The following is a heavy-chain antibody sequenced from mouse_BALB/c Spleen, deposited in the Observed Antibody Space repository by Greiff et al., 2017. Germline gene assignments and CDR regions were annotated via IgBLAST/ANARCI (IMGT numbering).Heavy chain of an antibody. J-gene: IGHJ4*01. CDR3: ARSKLSYAMDY. CDR1: GFTFSSFG. Sequence: EVQLKESGGGLVQPGGSRKLSCAASGFTFSSFGMHWVRQAPEKGLEWVAYISSGSSTIYYADTVKGRFTISRDNPKNTLFLQMTSLRSEDTAMYYCARSKLSYAMDYWGQGTSVTVSS. CDR2: ISSGSSTI. V-gene: IGHV5-17*02.